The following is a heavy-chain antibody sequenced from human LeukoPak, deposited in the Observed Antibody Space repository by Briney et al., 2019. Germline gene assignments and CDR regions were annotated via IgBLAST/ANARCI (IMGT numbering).Heavy chain of an antibody. J-gene: IGHJ4*02. V-gene: IGHV1-69*05. CDR3: ARGLNYDSSGTFDY. Sequence: AASVKVSCKASGGTFSSYAISWVRQAPGQGLEWMGRIIPIFGTANYAQKFQGRVTITTDESTTTAYMELSSLRSEDTAVYYCARGLNYDSSGTFDYWGQGTLVTVSS. CDR1: GGTFSSYA. CDR2: IIPIFGTA. D-gene: IGHD3-22*01.